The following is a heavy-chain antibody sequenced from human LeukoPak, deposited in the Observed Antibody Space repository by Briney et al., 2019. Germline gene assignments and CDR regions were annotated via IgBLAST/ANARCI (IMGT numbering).Heavy chain of an antibody. V-gene: IGHV4-59*01. J-gene: IGHJ3*02. CDR1: GGSISSYY. CDR2: IYYSGST. CDR3: AREQVAAHPTYAFDI. D-gene: IGHD6-25*01. Sequence: SETLSLTCTVSGGSISSYYWSWIRQPPGKGLEWIGYIYYSGSTNYNPSLKSRVTISVDTSKNQFSLKLSSVTAADTAVYYCAREQVAAHPTYAFDIWGQGTMVTVSS.